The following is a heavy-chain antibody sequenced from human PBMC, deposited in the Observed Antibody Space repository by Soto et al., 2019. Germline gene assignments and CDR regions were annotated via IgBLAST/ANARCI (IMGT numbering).Heavy chain of an antibody. J-gene: IGHJ6*02. V-gene: IGHV1-69*13. CDR2: IIPIFGTA. D-gene: IGHD3-3*01. CDR1: GGTFSSYA. Sequence: SSVKVSCKASGGTFSSYAISWVRQAPGQGLEWMGGIIPIFGTANYAQKFQGRVTITADESTSTAYMELSSLRSEDTAVYYCARARGITILGVVSASLAGMDGSGQGTKVTLAS. CDR3: ARARGITILGVVSASLAGMDG.